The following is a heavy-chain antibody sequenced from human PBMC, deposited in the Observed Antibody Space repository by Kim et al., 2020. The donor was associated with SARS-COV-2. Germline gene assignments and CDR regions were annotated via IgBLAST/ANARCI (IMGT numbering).Heavy chain of an antibody. Sequence: GGSLRLSCVASGFTFSIYAMGWVRQAPGKGLEWVSAITGSGGTTYYADSVRGRFTISRDNSKNTLYLQMSSLRADDTAGYYCAKKYTRSYYYYFGMDVWGQGTTVSVSS. D-gene: IGHD2-2*01. CDR3: AKKYTRSYYYYFGMDV. CDR1: GFTFSIYA. CDR2: ITGSGGTT. J-gene: IGHJ6*02. V-gene: IGHV3-23*01.